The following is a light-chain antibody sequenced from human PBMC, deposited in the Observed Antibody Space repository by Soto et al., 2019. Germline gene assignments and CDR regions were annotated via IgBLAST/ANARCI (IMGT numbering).Light chain of an antibody. Sequence: DIQMTQSPSTLSASVGDRVTITCRASQSISSWLAWYQQKPGKAPKLLIYDASSLESGVPTRISGSGSGTEFTLTISSPQADDFATYYCQQYNSYSTFGQGTKVEIK. V-gene: IGKV1-5*01. CDR3: QQYNSYST. CDR1: QSISSW. J-gene: IGKJ1*01. CDR2: DAS.